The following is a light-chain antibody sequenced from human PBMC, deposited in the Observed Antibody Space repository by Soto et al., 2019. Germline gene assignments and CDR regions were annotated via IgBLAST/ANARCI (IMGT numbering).Light chain of an antibody. V-gene: IGKV3-20*01. CDR1: QSVSSSF. J-gene: IGKJ1*01. Sequence: ASQSVSSSFLAWYQQKAGQAPRLLIYGASRRATGIPDRFSGSGSGTDFTLTISRLEPEDFAVYYCQQYVSSPWAFGQGTKVDIK. CDR3: QQYVSSPWA. CDR2: GAS.